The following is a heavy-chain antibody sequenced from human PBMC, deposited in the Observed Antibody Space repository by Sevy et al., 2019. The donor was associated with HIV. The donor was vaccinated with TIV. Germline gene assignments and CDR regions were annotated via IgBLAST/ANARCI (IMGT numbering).Heavy chain of an antibody. D-gene: IGHD1-1*01. Sequence: GGSLRLSCAASGFKCSVYSMNWVRQAPGKGLEWISYMTSDTRTIKYAESVKGRFTIYRDNARNSVYLQMNSLRDEDTAVYYCARSVEGHFDYWGQGTLVTVSS. CDR3: ARSVEGHFDY. CDR2: MTSDTRTI. J-gene: IGHJ4*02. CDR1: GFKCSVYS. V-gene: IGHV3-48*02.